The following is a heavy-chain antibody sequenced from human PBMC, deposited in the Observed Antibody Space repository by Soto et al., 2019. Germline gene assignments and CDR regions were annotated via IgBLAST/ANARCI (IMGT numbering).Heavy chain of an antibody. D-gene: IGHD1-1*01. J-gene: IGHJ6*02. Sequence: EVQVVESGGGLVQPGGSLRLSCTPSGFTVSSCEMNWVRQAPGKGLEWVAYINGEGVRIYADSVKGRFTISRDSAQTLLLLLMNSLRAEDTATYYFTRDKGYKLAYGMDLWGQGTAVTVSS. CDR1: GFTVSSCE. CDR2: INGEGVR. V-gene: IGHV3-48*03. CDR3: TRDKGYKLAYGMDL.